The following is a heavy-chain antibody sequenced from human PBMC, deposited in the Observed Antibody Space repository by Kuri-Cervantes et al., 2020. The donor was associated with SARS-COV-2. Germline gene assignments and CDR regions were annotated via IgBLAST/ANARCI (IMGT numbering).Heavy chain of an antibody. V-gene: IGHV4-4*07. D-gene: IGHD2-15*01. J-gene: IGHJ6*02. CDR3: ARSPRLGYCSGGSCDWGSYYGMDV. Sequence: GSLRLSCTVSGGSISSYYWSWIRQPAGKGLEWIGRIYTSGSTNYNPSLKSRVTMSVDTSKNQFSLKLSSVTAADTAMYYCARSPRLGYCSGGSCDWGSYYGMDVWGQGTTVTVSS. CDR2: IYTSGST. CDR1: GGSISSYY.